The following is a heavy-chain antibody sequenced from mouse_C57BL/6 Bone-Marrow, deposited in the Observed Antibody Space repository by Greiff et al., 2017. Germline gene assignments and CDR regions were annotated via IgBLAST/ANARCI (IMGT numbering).Heavy chain of an antibody. V-gene: IGHV5-4*01. J-gene: IGHJ1*03. Sequence: EVQRVESGGGLVKPGGSLKLSCAASGFTFSSYAMSWVRQTPEKRLEWVATISDGGSYTYYPDNVKGRFTISRDNAKNNLYLQLSHLKSEDTAMYYCARRATMVLYWYFDVWGTGTTVTVSP. D-gene: IGHD2-2*01. CDR2: ISDGGSYT. CDR3: ARRATMVLYWYFDV. CDR1: GFTFSSYA.